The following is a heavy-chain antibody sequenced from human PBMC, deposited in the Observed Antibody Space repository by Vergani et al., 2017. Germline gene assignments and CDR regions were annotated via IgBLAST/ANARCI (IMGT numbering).Heavy chain of an antibody. CDR3: ATPATVNTGGMEV. CDR1: GYTFPDHY. CDR2: VDPEDGET. D-gene: IGHD4-17*01. V-gene: IGHV1-69-2*01. Sequence: EVQLVQSGAEVKKPGATMKISCKVSGYTFPDHYMHWVKQAPGKGLEWMGLVDPEDGETIYAEKFKGRVTIATDTSTDTAYLEVSSRRSEDTAIYYCATPATVNTGGMEVWGQGTTVIVSS. J-gene: IGHJ6*02.